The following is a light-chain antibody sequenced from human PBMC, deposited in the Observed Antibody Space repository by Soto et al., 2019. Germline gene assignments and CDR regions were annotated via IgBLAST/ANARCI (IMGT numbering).Light chain of an antibody. CDR3: QQHINWPLT. CDR1: QTISGT. J-gene: IGKJ4*01. Sequence: EIVMTQSPATLSVSPGGRATLSCRASQTISGTLAWYQQKPGQAPRLLIHGASTRAPGFPARFSGSGSGADFTLTISSLEPEDFALYYCQQHINWPLTFGGGTKVDIK. CDR2: GAS. V-gene: IGKV3-15*01.